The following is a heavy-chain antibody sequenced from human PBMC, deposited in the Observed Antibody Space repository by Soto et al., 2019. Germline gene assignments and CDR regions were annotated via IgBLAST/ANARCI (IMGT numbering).Heavy chain of an antibody. J-gene: IGHJ4*02. CDR2: IYYSGTT. CDR3: ARRYGGNLDY. CDR1: GYSISSTNW. D-gene: IGHD1-26*01. Sequence: PSETLSLTCAVSGYSISSTNWCGWIRQPPGKGLEWIGYIYYSGTTNYNPSLKSRVTISVDTSKNQFSLKLSSVTAADTAVYYCARRYGGNLDYWGQGTLVTVSS. V-gene: IGHV4-28*01.